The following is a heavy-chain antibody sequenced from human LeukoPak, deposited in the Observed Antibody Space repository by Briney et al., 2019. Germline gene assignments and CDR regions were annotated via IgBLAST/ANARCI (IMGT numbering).Heavy chain of an antibody. V-gene: IGHV3-15*01. CDR1: GFTLNNAW. CDR3: TTDRYYDNSELQFQH. J-gene: IGHJ1*01. D-gene: IGHD3-22*01. CDR2: IKRETDGGTI. Sequence: GGSLRLSCAASGFTLNNAWMSWVRRAPGKGLEWLGRIKRETDGGTIDYAAPVKGRFAISRDDSRNTLYLQMDSLKIEDTAVYYCTTDRYYDNSELQFQHWGQGTLVTVSS.